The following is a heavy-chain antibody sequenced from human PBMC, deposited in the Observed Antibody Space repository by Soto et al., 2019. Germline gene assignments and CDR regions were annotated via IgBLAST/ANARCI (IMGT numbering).Heavy chain of an antibody. CDR1: GFTFSSYW. D-gene: IGHD3-3*01. J-gene: IGHJ6*03. V-gene: IGHV3-7*01. Sequence: EVQLVESGGGLVQPGGSLRLSCAASGFTFSSYWMSWVRQAPGKGLEWVANIKQDGSEKYYVDSVKGRFTISRDSAKNSLYLQMNSLRAEDTAVYYCARETTYYDFWSGYYTAGYYYYYMDVWGKGTTVTVSS. CDR2: IKQDGSEK. CDR3: ARETTYYDFWSGYYTAGYYYYYMDV.